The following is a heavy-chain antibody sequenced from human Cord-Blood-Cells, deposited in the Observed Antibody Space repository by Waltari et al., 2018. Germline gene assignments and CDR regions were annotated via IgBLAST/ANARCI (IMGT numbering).Heavy chain of an antibody. CDR2: IYHSGST. D-gene: IGHD1-7*01. CDR3: ARDRNSYYYYYYGMDV. J-gene: IGHJ6*02. Sequence: QVQLQESGPGLVKPSETLSLTCTVSGYSISSGYYWGWIRQPPGKGLEWIGSIYHSGSTYYNPSLKGRVTISVDTSKNQFSLKLSSVTAADTAVYYCARDRNSYYYYYYGMDVWGQGTTVTVSS. V-gene: IGHV4-38-2*02. CDR1: GYSISSGYY.